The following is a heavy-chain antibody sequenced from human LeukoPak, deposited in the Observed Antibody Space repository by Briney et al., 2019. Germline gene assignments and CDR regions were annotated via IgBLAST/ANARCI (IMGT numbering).Heavy chain of an antibody. J-gene: IGHJ4*02. CDR1: GGSISSGGYY. Sequence: SETLSLTCTVSGGSISSGGYYWSWIRQPPGKGLEWIGEINHSGSTNYNPSLKSRVTISVDTSKNQFSLNLSSVTAADTAVYYCARGGRLAYCGGDCYSFYIWGQGTLVTVSS. D-gene: IGHD2-21*02. CDR3: ARGGRLAYCGGDCYSFYI. CDR2: INHSGST. V-gene: IGHV4-39*07.